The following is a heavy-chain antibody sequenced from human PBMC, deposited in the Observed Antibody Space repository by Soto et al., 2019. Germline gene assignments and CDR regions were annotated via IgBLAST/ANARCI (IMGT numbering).Heavy chain of an antibody. D-gene: IGHD2-21*01. Sequence: PSETLSLTCAVSGSSVSGDFYWAWIRQPPGKGLEWIGSVYPSGNTYYLPSLRGRISLSIDTSKNQISLTLTSVTAADTALFYCVAYRASHNWFGSWGQGTLVTVSS. CDR1: GSSVSGDFY. J-gene: IGHJ5*02. CDR3: VAYRASHNWFGS. CDR2: VYPSGNT. V-gene: IGHV4-38-2*01.